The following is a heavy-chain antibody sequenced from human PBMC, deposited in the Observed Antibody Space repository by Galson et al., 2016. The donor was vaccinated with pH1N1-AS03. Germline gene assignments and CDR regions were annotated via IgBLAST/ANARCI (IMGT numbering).Heavy chain of an antibody. D-gene: IGHD2-8*02. V-gene: IGHV3-72*01. CDR3: VRDGGYCTGHTCYYYAMDV. CDR2: SRHEANSYTS. Sequence: SLRLSCAASGFRISDHYVDWVRQAPGKGLEWVGRSRHEANSYTSEYTASVKGRFTISRDDSKNSFYLQMNSLETEDTAVYYCVRDGGYCTGHTCYYYAMDVWGQGTTVTVSS. J-gene: IGHJ6*02. CDR1: GFRISDHY.